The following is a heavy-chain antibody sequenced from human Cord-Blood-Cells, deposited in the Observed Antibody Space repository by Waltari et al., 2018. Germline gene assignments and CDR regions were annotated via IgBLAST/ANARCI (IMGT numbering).Heavy chain of an antibody. J-gene: IGHJ4*02. CDR1: GGSISSSSYY. CDR2: IYYSGST. V-gene: IGHV4-39*01. D-gene: IGHD4-4*01. CDR3: ARRSRSNFDY. Sequence: QLQLQESGPGLVKPSETLSLTCTVSGGSISSSSYYWGWIRQPPGKGLEWVGSIYYSGSTYYNPSLKSRVTISVDTSKNQFSLKLSSVTAADTAVYYCARRSRSNFDYWGQGTLVTVSS.